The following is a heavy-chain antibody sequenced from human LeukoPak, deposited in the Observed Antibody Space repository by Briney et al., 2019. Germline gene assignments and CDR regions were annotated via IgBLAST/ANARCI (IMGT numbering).Heavy chain of an antibody. V-gene: IGHV4-59*01. CDR3: ARGRIAAAGNLDY. Sequence: SETLSLTCTVSGGSISSYYWSWIRQPPGKGLEWIGYIYYGGSTNYNPSLKSRVTISVDTSKNQFSLKLSSVTAADTAVYYCARGRIAAAGNLDYWGQGTLVTVSS. D-gene: IGHD6-13*01. CDR2: IYYGGST. CDR1: GGSISSYY. J-gene: IGHJ4*02.